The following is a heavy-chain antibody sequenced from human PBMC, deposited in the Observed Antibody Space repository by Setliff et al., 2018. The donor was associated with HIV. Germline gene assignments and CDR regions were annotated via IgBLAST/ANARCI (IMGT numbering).Heavy chain of an antibody. Sequence: SETLSLTCTVSGGFVGSGSYYWSWIRQPPGKGLEYIGYIYYTWSTTHNPSLKRRVSMSIDTSKNQFSLRLSSVTAADTAVYYCARDPPGHGDSNDYWGQGTLVTVSS. V-gene: IGHV4-61*01. D-gene: IGHD4-17*01. J-gene: IGHJ4*02. CDR2: IYYTWST. CDR3: ARDPPGHGDSNDY. CDR1: GGFVGSGSYY.